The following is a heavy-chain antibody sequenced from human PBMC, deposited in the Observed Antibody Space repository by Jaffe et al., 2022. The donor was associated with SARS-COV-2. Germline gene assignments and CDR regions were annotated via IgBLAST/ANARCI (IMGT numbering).Heavy chain of an antibody. V-gene: IGHV3-23*04. CDR3: AKPTKYCSSTSCYAPADY. D-gene: IGHD2-2*01. Sequence: EVQLVESGGGLVQPGGSLRLSCAASGFTFSSYAMSWVRQAPGKGLEWVSAISGSGGSTYYADSVKGRFTISRDNSKNTLYLQMNSLRAEDTAVYYCAKPTKYCSSTSCYAPADYWGQGTLVTVSS. CDR2: ISGSGGST. J-gene: IGHJ4*02. CDR1: GFTFSSYA.